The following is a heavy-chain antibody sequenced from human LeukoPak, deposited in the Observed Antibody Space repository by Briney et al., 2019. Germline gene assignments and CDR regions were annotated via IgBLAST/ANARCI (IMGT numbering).Heavy chain of an antibody. V-gene: IGHV5-51*01. J-gene: IGHJ5*02. D-gene: IGHD1-26*01. CDR2: IYPGDSDT. CDR3: ARGLYSGSYADWFDP. CDR1: GYSFTSYW. Sequence: GESLKISCKGSGYSFTSYWIGWVRQMPGKGLEWMGIIYPGDSDTRYSPSFQGQVTISADKSISTAYLQWSSLKASDTAMYYCARGLYSGSYADWFDPWGQGTLVTVSS.